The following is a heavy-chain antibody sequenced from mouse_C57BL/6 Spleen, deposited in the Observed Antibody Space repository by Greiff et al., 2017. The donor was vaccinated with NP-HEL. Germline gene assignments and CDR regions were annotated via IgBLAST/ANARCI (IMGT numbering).Heavy chain of an antibody. J-gene: IGHJ1*03. CDR1: GFTFSDYG. D-gene: IGHD3-2*01. V-gene: IGHV5-17*01. CDR3: ARETLSTGYFDV. CDR2: ISSGSSTI. Sequence: EVQLQESGGGLVKPGGSLKLSCAASGFTFSDYGMHWVRQAPEKGLEWVAYISSGSSTIYYADTVKGRFTISRDNAKNTLFLQMTSLRSEDTAMYYCARETLSTGYFDVWGTGTTVTVSS.